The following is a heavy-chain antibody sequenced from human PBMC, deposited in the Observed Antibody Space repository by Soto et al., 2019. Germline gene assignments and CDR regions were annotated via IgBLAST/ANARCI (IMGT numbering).Heavy chain of an antibody. J-gene: IGHJ5*02. CDR3: AKEKISASCCNWFDP. Sequence: GGSLRLSCAASKFTFSNFAMHWVRQAPGKGLEWVAVISYDGSSKDYTDSVKGRFTISRDNSKNTVYLQMNSLRAEDTAVYYCAKEKISASCCNWFDPWGQGTLVTVSS. CDR1: KFTFSNFA. CDR2: ISYDGSSK. D-gene: IGHD2-2*01. V-gene: IGHV3-30-3*01.